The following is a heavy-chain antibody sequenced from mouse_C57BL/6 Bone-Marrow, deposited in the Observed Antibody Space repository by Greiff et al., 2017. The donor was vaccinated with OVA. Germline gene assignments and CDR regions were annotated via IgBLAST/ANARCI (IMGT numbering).Heavy chain of an antibody. D-gene: IGHD1-1*01. Sequence: EVKLVESGGGLVKPGGSLKLSCAASGFTFSDYGMHWVRQAPEKGLEWVAYISSGSSTIYYADTVKGRFTISRDNAKNTLFLQMTSLRSEDTAMYYCARFYYGFYYAMDYWCQGTSVTVSS. J-gene: IGHJ4*01. V-gene: IGHV5-17*01. CDR2: ISSGSSTI. CDR3: ARFYYGFYYAMDY. CDR1: GFTFSDYG.